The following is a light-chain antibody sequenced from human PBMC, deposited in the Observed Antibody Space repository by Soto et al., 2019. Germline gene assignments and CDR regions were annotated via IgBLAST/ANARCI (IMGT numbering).Light chain of an antibody. J-gene: IGKJ2*01. V-gene: IGKV1-39*01. CDR2: AAS. Sequence: DIQMTQSPSSLSASVGDRFTVTCRASQSISSDLHWYQQKAGKAPKLLISAASILQSGVPSRFSGSGSGTDFTLTISSLQPEDFATYFCQQSFSIPYTFGQGTKVDIK. CDR3: QQSFSIPYT. CDR1: QSISSD.